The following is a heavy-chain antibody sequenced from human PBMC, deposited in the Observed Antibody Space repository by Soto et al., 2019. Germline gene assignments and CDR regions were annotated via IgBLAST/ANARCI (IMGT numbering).Heavy chain of an antibody. CDR1: GFTYSTYT. J-gene: IGHJ4*02. V-gene: IGHV3-30-3*01. CDR2: ISYDGNNK. D-gene: IGHD3-22*01. Sequence: PGGSLRLSCAASGFTYSTYTMHWVRQAPGKGLEWVAVISYDGNNKFYADSVKGRFTISRDSTKQTLYLQMNSLRAEDTAVYYCARDDKADDSSGYFRYWGQGTLVTVSS. CDR3: ARDDKADDSSGYFRY.